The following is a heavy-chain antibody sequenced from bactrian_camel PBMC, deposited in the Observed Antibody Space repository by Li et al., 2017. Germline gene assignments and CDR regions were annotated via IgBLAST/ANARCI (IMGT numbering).Heavy chain of an antibody. J-gene: IGHJ4*01. Sequence: HVQLVESGGGLVQPGGSLRLSCSASGFAFSDYWIYWVRQAPGQGLEWVSFISNGGGTTDYADSVKGRIAISRDNDKNTVYLQLNCLKPDDMGMYYCAKDVGISWFPDEFHYWGQGTQVTVS. CDR3: AKDVGISWFPDEFHY. D-gene: IGHD3*01. V-gene: IGHV3S1*01. CDR1: GFAFSDYW. CDR2: ISNGGGTT.